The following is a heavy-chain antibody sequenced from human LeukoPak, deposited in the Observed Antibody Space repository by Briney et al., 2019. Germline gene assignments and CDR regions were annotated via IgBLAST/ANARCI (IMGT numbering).Heavy chain of an antibody. CDR1: GGSISSSSDY. V-gene: IGHV4-39*01. D-gene: IGHD6-13*01. CDR3: ARQKAAAGYYYYYYMDV. CDR2: IYYHENT. J-gene: IGHJ6*03. Sequence: ASETLSLNCTVSGGSISSSSDYWGWIRQAPGKGLEWIGSIYYHENTYYNSSLKSRVTISVDTSKNQFSLKLNSVTAADTAVYYCARQKAAAGYYYYYYMDVWGKGTTVTISS.